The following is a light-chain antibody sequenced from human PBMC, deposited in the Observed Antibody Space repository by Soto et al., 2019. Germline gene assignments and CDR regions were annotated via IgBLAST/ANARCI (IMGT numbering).Light chain of an antibody. Sequence: VLTQPASVSGSPGQSITISCTGTSSDIGGYKYVSWYQQHPGKAPKLMIYDVSNRPSGVSNRFSGSKSGNTATLTISGLQGEDEAEYCCSSYTGGSTYVFGTGTKVTVL. J-gene: IGLJ1*01. V-gene: IGLV2-14*01. CDR1: SSDIGGYKY. CDR2: DVS. CDR3: SSYTGGSTYV.